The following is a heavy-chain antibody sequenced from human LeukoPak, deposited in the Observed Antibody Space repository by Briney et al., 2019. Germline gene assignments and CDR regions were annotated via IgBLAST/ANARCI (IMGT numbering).Heavy chain of an antibody. CDR3: ASTDYYDSWSY. CDR2: IKQDGSEK. D-gene: IGHD3-22*01. CDR1: GFTFSTYW. V-gene: IGHV3-7*01. J-gene: IGHJ4*02. Sequence: GGSLRLSCAASGFTFSTYWMSWVRQAPGKGLEWVANIKQDGSEKYYVDSVKGRFTISRDNAKNSLYLQMNSLRAEDTAVYYCASTDYYDSWSYWGQGTLVTVSS.